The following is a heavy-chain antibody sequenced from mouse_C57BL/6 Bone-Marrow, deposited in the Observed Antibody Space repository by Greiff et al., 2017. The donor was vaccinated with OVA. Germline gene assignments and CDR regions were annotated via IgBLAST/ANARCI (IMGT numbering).Heavy chain of an antibody. D-gene: IGHD2-3*01. CDR2: IYPRSGNT. CDR1: GYTFTSYG. CDR3: ARLGGYYHHCY. J-gene: IGHJ2*01. V-gene: IGHV1-81*01. Sequence: LQESGAELARPGASVKLSCKASGYTFTSYGISWVKQRTGQGLEWIGEIYPRSGNTYYNEKFKGKATLTADKSSSTAYMELRSLTSEDSAVYFCARLGGYYHHCYWGQGTTLTVSS.